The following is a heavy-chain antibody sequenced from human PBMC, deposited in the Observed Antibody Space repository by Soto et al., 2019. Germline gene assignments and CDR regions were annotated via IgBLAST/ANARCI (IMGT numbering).Heavy chain of an antibody. Sequence: GGSLRLSCAASGFTFSSYSMNWVRQAPGKGLEWVSYISSSSTTKYYADSVKGRFTISRDNAKNSLYLQMNSLRAEDTAVYYCTRGLLTDYFDYWGQGALVTVSS. CDR1: GFTFSSYS. CDR2: ISSSSTTK. CDR3: TRGLLTDYFDY. J-gene: IGHJ4*02. V-gene: IGHV3-48*01.